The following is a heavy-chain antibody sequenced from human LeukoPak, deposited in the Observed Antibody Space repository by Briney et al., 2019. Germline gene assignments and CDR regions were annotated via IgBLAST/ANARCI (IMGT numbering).Heavy chain of an antibody. Sequence: GASLQISCKGSGYSFTSYWIGWVRQLPGKGLEWMGIIYPGDSDTRYSPSFQGQVTISADKSISTASLQWSSLKASDTAMYYCARLRYGDGPSGAFDIWGQGTMVTVSS. V-gene: IGHV5-51*01. CDR1: GYSFTSYW. D-gene: IGHD4-17*01. CDR3: ARLRYGDGPSGAFDI. CDR2: IYPGDSDT. J-gene: IGHJ3*02.